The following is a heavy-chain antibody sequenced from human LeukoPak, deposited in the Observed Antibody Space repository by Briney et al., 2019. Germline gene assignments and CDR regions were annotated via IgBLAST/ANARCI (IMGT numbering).Heavy chain of an antibody. CDR2: IISILGIA. CDR1: GGTFSSYA. D-gene: IGHD2-2*01. V-gene: IGHV1-69*04. Sequence: SVKVSCKASGGTFSSYAISWVRQAPGQGLEWMGRIISILGIANYAQKFQGRVTITADKSTSTAYMELSSLRSEDTAVYYCARDGPPGYCSSTSCYSNWFDPWGQGTLVTVSS. J-gene: IGHJ5*02. CDR3: ARDGPPGYCSSTSCYSNWFDP.